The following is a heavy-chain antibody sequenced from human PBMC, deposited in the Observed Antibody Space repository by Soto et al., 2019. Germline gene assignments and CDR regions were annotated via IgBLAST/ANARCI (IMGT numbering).Heavy chain of an antibody. CDR3: AREEFEDGRGHFDY. CDR1: GFTFSTSV. CDR2: ISYGGVNK. Sequence: QVQLVESGGGVVQPGGSLRPSCAASGFTFSTSVMHWVRQAPGKGLEWMAIISYGGVNKYYADSVKGRFTISRDISESTLYLQMNSLRTEDTAVYYCAREEFEDGRGHFDYWGQGTLVSVSS. V-gene: IGHV3-30-3*01. D-gene: IGHD3-22*01. J-gene: IGHJ4*02.